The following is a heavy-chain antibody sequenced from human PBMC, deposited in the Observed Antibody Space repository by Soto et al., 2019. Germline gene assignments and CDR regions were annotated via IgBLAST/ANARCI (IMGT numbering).Heavy chain of an antibody. CDR1: GGSISSSSYY. CDR3: ARTYYYDSSGYYEVGEAPDY. CDR2: IYYSGST. V-gene: IGHV4-39*01. Sequence: QLQLQESGPGLVKPSETLSLTCTVSGGSISSSSYYWGWIRQPPGKGLEWIGSIYYSGSTYYNPSLKSRVTISVDTSKNQFSLKLSSVTAADTAVYYCARTYYYDSSGYYEVGEAPDYWGQGTLVTVSS. D-gene: IGHD3-22*01. J-gene: IGHJ4*02.